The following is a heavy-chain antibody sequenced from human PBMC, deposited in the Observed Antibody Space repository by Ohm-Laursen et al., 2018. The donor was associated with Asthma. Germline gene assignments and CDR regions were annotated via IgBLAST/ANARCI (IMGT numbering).Heavy chain of an antibody. V-gene: IGHV3-30-3*01. CDR1: GFTFRSYA. Sequence: SLRLSCSASGFTFRSYAMHWVRQAPGKGLEWVAVGGSYYDGGLKYYADSVNGRFTVSRGDSKNTLYLQMNSLRPDDTAVYYCARDVMEWYLPAFDFWGQGTLVTVSS. J-gene: IGHJ4*02. CDR2: GGSYYDGGLK. CDR3: ARDVMEWYLPAFDF. D-gene: IGHD3-3*01.